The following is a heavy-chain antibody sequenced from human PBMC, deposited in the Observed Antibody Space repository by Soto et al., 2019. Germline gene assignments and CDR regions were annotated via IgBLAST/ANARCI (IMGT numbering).Heavy chain of an antibody. CDR3: ARDYR. Sequence: EVQLVESGGGLVQPGGSLRLSCAASGFTFRRFWTSWVRQAPGKGLEWVASIKGDGSEINYVDSVKGRFTISRDNAKNSLYLQMTSGRVDDPPVSSCARDYRWGQGPLVTV. V-gene: IGHV3-7*01. J-gene: IGHJ4*02. D-gene: IGHD3-16*02. CDR2: IKGDGSEI. CDR1: GFTFRRFW.